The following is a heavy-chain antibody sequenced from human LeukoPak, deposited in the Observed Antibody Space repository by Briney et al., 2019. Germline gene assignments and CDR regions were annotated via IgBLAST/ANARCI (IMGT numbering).Heavy chain of an antibody. CDR1: GGSISSSSYY. Sequence: SETLSLTCTVSGGSISSSSYYWGWIRQPPGKGLEWIGSIYYSGSTYYNPSLKSRVTISVDTSKNQFSLKLSSVTAADTAVYXXXRQARSWIQLYYYFDYWGQGTLVTVSS. D-gene: IGHD5-18*01. J-gene: IGHJ4*02. CDR2: IYYSGST. V-gene: IGHV4-39*01. CDR3: XRQARSWIQLYYYFDY.